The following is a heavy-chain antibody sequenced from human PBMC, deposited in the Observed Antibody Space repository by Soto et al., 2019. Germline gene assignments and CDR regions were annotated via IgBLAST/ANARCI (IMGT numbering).Heavy chain of an antibody. CDR1: GFTFSSYA. CDR3: AKDRIVVVPAAIVGWFDP. CDR2: ISGSGGST. V-gene: IGHV3-23*01. D-gene: IGHD2-2*01. Sequence: GGSLRLSCAASGFTFSSYAMSWVRQAPGKGLEWVSAISGSGGSTYYADSVKGRFTISRDNSKNTLYLQMNSLRAEDTAVYYCAKDRIVVVPAAIVGWFDPWGQGTLVTVSS. J-gene: IGHJ5*02.